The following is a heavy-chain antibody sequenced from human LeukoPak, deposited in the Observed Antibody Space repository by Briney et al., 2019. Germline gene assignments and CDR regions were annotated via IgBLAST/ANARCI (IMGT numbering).Heavy chain of an antibody. D-gene: IGHD5-18*01. CDR2: IWYDGSNK. J-gene: IGHJ4*02. V-gene: IGHV3-33*01. CDR3: ARDPYSYGYFDY. Sequence: GGSLRLSCAASGFTFSSYGMHWVPDAPRKGPERVAVIWYDGSNKYSVDPVKGRFTIYRDNSKNTLYLHMNSLRAEDTAVYYCARDPYSYGYFDYWGQGTLVTVSS. CDR1: GFTFSSYG.